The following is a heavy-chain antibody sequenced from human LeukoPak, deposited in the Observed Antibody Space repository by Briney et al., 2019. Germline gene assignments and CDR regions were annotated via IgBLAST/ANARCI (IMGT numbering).Heavy chain of an antibody. CDR2: ISPYTGNT. CDR1: GYTFSSYG. D-gene: IGHD3-16*02. Sequence: ASVKVSCTASGYTFSSYGISWVRQAPGQGVEWMGSISPYTGNTKYAERLQGRVIMTTDTSTRTAYMELRSLKSDDTAVFYCARDQYDHVWGSYRPYFDYWGQGTLVSVSS. J-gene: IGHJ4*02. CDR3: ARDQYDHVWGSYRPYFDY. V-gene: IGHV1-18*04.